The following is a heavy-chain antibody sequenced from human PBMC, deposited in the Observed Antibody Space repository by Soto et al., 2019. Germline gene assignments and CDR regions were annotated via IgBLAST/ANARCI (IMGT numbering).Heavy chain of an antibody. Sequence: GGSLRLSCAASGFTFSIYAMHWVRQAPGKGLEWVAVISYDGSNKYYADSVKGRFTISRDNSKNTLYLQMNSLRAEDTAVYYCATSDYAKLNFDYWGQGTLVTVSS. CDR3: ATSDYAKLNFDY. CDR2: ISYDGSNK. J-gene: IGHJ4*02. D-gene: IGHD5-12*01. V-gene: IGHV3-30-3*01. CDR1: GFTFSIYA.